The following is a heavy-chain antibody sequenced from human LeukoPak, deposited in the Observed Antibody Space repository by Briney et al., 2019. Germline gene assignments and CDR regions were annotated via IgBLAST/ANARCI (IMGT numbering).Heavy chain of an antibody. CDR3: ARDLESMVRGVPFDP. CDR2: ISGSDGRT. D-gene: IGHD3-10*01. J-gene: IGHJ5*02. V-gene: IGHV3-23*01. CDR1: GFTFKNFA. Sequence: GGSLRLSCAASGFTFKNFAMSWVRQTPEKGLEWVSAISGSDGRTFYADSVKGRFTISRDNSENTLSLQMNSLRAEDTAVYYCARDLESMVRGVPFDPWGQGTLVTVSS.